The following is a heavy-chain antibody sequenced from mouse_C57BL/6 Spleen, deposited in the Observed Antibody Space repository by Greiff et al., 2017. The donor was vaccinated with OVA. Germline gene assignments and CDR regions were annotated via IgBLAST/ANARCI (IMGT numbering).Heavy chain of an antibody. D-gene: IGHD2-5*01. CDR3: ARSRGVTYFDY. Sequence: EVQLQQSGPVLVKPGASVKMSCKASGYTFTDYYMNWVKQSHGKSLEWIGVINPYNGGTSYNQKFKGKATLTVDKSSSTAYMELNSLTSEDSAVYYCARSRGVTYFDYWGQGTTLTVSS. CDR1: GYTFTDYY. J-gene: IGHJ2*01. V-gene: IGHV1-19*01. CDR2: INPYNGGT.